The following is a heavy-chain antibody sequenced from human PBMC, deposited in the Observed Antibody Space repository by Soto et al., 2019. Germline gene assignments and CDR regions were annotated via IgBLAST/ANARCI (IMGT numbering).Heavy chain of an antibody. CDR1: GGSISSGGYS. D-gene: IGHD5-12*01. V-gene: IGHV4-30-2*01. CDR2: IYHSGST. J-gene: IGHJ4*02. CDR3: ARARHSGYDRTIDY. Sequence: SETLSLTCAVSGGSISSGGYSWSWIRQPPGKGLEWIGYIYHSGSTYYNPSLKSRVTISVDRSKNQFSLKLSSVTAADTAVYYCARARHSGYDRTIDYWGQGTLVTVS.